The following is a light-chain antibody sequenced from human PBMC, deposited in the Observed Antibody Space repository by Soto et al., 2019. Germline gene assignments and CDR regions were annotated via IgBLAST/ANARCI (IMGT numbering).Light chain of an antibody. CDR2: DAS. Sequence: DIQMTQSPSSLSASVGDRVTITCRASQDISNYLNWYQQRPGKAPKLLIYDASNLERGVPSRFSGTRSGTHFTLAITSLQHEDVATYYCQQSDSLPITFGQGTRLEI. CDR1: QDISNY. J-gene: IGKJ5*01. V-gene: IGKV1-33*01. CDR3: QQSDSLPIT.